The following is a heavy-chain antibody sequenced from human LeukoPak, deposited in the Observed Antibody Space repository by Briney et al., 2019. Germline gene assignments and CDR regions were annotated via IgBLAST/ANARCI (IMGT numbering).Heavy chain of an antibody. CDR2: INPNSGGT. J-gene: IGHJ6*02. Sequence: ASVKVSCKASGYTFTGYYMYWVRQAPGQGLEWMEWINPNSGGTKYAQKFQGRVTMTRDTSISTAYMELSSLISDDTAVYYCAAPFRTEDYYHGMDVWGQGTTVTVSS. V-gene: IGHV1-2*02. CDR3: AAPFRTEDYYHGMDV. D-gene: IGHD3/OR15-3a*01. CDR1: GYTFTGYY.